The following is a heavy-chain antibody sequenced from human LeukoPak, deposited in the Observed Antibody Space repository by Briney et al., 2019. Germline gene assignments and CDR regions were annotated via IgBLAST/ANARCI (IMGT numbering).Heavy chain of an antibody. CDR2: ISGSGGST. D-gene: IGHD2-2*01. Sequence: GGSLRLSCAASGFTFSSYSMSWVRQAPGKGLGWVSGISGSGGSTDYADSVKGRFTISRDNSKNTLYLQMNSLRVEDTAVYYCAKDPGYQVVYCFDYWGQGTLVTVSS. CDR1: GFTFSSYS. CDR3: AKDPGYQVVYCFDY. V-gene: IGHV3-23*01. J-gene: IGHJ4*02.